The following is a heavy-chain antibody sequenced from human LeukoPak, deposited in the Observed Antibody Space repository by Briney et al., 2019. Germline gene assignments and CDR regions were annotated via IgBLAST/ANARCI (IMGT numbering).Heavy chain of an antibody. V-gene: IGHV5-51*01. CDR2: IYPRDSDT. D-gene: IGHD6-13*01. Sequence: GESLKISCNGSGYXFTNYWICWVRQMPGKGLEWMGFIYPRDSDTKYSPSFQGQGTISTDKSISTAYLQWSSLEASDTAMYYCAIAADGPGYFDYWGQGTLVTVSS. CDR1: GYXFTNYW. J-gene: IGHJ4*02. CDR3: AIAADGPGYFDY.